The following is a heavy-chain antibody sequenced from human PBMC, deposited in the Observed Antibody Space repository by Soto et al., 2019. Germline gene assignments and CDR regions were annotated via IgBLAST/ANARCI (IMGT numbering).Heavy chain of an antibody. V-gene: IGHV3-30*18. CDR2: ISYDGSNK. CDR1: GFTFSSYG. J-gene: IGHJ4*02. CDR3: AKLHQYDILTGYLNYFDY. Sequence: GGSLRLSCAASGFTFSSYGMHWVRQAPGKGLEWVAVISYDGSNKYYADSVRGRFTISRDNSKNTLYLQMSSLRPEDTAVYYCAKLHQYDILTGYLNYFDYWGQGTLVTVSS. D-gene: IGHD3-9*01.